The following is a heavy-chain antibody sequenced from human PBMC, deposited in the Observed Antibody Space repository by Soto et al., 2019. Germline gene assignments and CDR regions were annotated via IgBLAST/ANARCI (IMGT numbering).Heavy chain of an antibody. V-gene: IGHV3-30-3*01. CDR3: ARAITILGVVICYYYGMDV. CDR2: ISYDGSNK. J-gene: IGHJ6*02. D-gene: IGHD3-3*01. CDR1: GFTFSSYA. Sequence: GGSLRLSCAASGFTFSSYAMHWVRQAPGKGLEWVAVISYDGSNKYYADSVKGRFTISRDNSKNTLYLQMNSLRAEDTAVYYCARAITILGVVICYYYGMDVWGEGTTVTVSS.